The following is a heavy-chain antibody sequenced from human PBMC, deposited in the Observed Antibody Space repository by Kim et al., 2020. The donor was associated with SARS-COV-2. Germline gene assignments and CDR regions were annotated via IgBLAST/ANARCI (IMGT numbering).Heavy chain of an antibody. CDR1: GFTVSSNY. V-gene: IGHV3-66*01. CDR3: ARELGRYFDWLFF. J-gene: IGHJ4*02. D-gene: IGHD3-9*01. Sequence: GGSLRLSCAASGFTVSSNYMSWVRQAPGKGLEWVSVIYSGGSTYYADSVTDRFTISRDNSKNTMYLQMNSLRAEDTAVYYCARELGRYFDWLFFWGQGTLVTVSS. CDR2: IYSGGST.